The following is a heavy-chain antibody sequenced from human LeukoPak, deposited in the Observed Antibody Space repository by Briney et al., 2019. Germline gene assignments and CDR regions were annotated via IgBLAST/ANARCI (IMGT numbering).Heavy chain of an antibody. J-gene: IGHJ4*02. Sequence: QRGASLRLCCAASGITFSNYAMSWARPAPGEGLGGVSAISGSGGSTYYADSVKGRFTISRDNSKSTLYLQMNSLRAEDTAVYYCTKGTIWLPFDYWGQGTLVTVSS. V-gene: IGHV3-23*01. D-gene: IGHD5-18*01. CDR3: TKGTIWLPFDY. CDR2: ISGSGGST. CDR1: GITFSNYA.